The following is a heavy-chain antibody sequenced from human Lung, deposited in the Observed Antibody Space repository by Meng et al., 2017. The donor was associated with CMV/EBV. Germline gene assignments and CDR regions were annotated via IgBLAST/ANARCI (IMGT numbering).Heavy chain of an antibody. CDR2: IYYSGST. CDR1: GGSISSSSYY. CDR3: ARPGDSSGWYMPFDY. Sequence: SETXSLXXTVSGGSISSSSYYWGWIRQPPGKGLEWIGSIYYSGSTYYNPSLKSRVTISVDTSKNQFSLKLSSVTAADTAVYYCARPGDSSGWYMPFDYWGQGXLVTVSS. J-gene: IGHJ4*02. D-gene: IGHD6-19*01. V-gene: IGHV4-39*01.